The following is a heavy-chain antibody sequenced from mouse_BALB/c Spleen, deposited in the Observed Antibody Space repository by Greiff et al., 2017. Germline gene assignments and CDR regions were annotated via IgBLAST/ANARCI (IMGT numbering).Heavy chain of an antibody. J-gene: IGHJ2*01. CDR2: ISSGGSYT. V-gene: IGHV5-6-4*01. D-gene: IGHD2-3*01. CDR1: GFTFSSYT. CDR3: TRDYEEYFDY. Sequence: EVQLVESGGGLVKPGGSLKLSCAASGFTFSSYTMSWVRQTPEKRLEWVATISSGGSYTYYPDSVKGRFTISRDNAKNTLYLQMSSLKSEDTAMYYCTRDYEEYFDYWAKAPLSQSPQ.